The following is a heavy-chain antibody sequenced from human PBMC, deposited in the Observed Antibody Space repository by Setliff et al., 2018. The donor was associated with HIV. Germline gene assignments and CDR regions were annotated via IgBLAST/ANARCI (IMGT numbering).Heavy chain of an antibody. D-gene: IGHD3-10*01. CDR2: IYASGST. CDR1: GGSISSGTYY. CDR3: VREGGRITMVRGVPSGGLDV. J-gene: IGHJ6*02. Sequence: SLTCTVSGGSISSGTYYWSWIRQPADKGLEWIGRIYASGSTNYNPSLRSRVAISVDTSKNHFSLNLSSVTAADTAVYYCVREGGRITMVRGVPSGGLDVWGQGTTVTVSS. V-gene: IGHV4-61*02.